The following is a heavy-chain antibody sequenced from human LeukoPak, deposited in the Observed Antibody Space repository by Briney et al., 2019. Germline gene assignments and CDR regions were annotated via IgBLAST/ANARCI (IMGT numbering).Heavy chain of an antibody. Sequence: GGSLRLSCAASGFTFSSYSMNWVRQAPGKGLEWVSSISSSSSYIYYADSVKGRFTISRDNAKNTLYLQMSSLRVEDTAVYYCARGSPDSSSSVDFDYWGQGTLVTVSS. CDR1: GFTFSSYS. J-gene: IGHJ4*02. V-gene: IGHV3-21*01. D-gene: IGHD6-6*01. CDR2: ISSSSSYI. CDR3: ARGSPDSSSSVDFDY.